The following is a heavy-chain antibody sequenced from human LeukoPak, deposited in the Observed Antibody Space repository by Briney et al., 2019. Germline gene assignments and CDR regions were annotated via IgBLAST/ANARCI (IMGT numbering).Heavy chain of an antibody. Sequence: ASVKVSCKASGYTFTSYDINWVRQATGQGLEWMGWMNPNSGNTGYAQKFQGRVTMTRNTSISTAYMELSSLRSEDTAVYYCARDLSVMVYASNWFDPWGQGTLVTVSS. CDR3: ARDLSVMVYASNWFDP. D-gene: IGHD2-8*01. J-gene: IGHJ5*02. V-gene: IGHV1-8*01. CDR2: MNPNSGNT. CDR1: GYTFTSYD.